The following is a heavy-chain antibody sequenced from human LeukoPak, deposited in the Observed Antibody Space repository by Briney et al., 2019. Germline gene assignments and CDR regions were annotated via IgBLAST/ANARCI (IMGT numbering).Heavy chain of an antibody. CDR3: ARDTRPVEMATIDY. D-gene: IGHD5-24*01. V-gene: IGHV3-7*01. Sequence: GGSLRLSCAASGFIFSAYWMSWVRQAPGRGLEWVANIMQDGSEKNYVGSVKGRFTISRDNAKNSLYLQMDSLRAEDTAVYYCARDTRPVEMATIDYWGQGTLVTVSS. J-gene: IGHJ4*02. CDR1: GFIFSAYW. CDR2: IMQDGSEK.